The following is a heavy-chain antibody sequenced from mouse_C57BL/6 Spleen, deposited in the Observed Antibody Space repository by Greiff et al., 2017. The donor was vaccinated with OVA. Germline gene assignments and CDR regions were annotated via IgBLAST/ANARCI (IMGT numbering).Heavy chain of an antibody. CDR1: GFTFSSYA. CDR2: ISDGGSYT. V-gene: IGHV5-4*01. D-gene: IGHD1-1*01. J-gene: IGHJ2*01. CDR3: ARDRNYGSRVFDY. Sequence: EVQLVESGGGLVKPGGSLKLSCAASGFTFSSYAMSWVRQTPEKRLEWVATISDGGSYTYYPDNVKGRFTISRDNAKNNLYLQMSHLKSEDTAMYYCARDRNYGSRVFDYWGQGTTLTVSS.